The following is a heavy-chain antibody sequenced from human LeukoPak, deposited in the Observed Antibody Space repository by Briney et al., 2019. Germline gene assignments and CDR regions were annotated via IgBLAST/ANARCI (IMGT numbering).Heavy chain of an antibody. CDR2: IYYSGST. D-gene: IGHD1-26*01. V-gene: IGHV4-61*01. CDR3: ARAAYSGSYHSDY. CDR1: GGSVNSGSYY. Sequence: PSETLSLTCTVSGGSVNSGSYYWNWIRQPPGKGLEWIGYIYYSGSTNYNPSLKSRVTVSVDTSKNQFSLKLSSVTAADTAVYYCARAAYSGSYHSDYWGQGTLVTVSS. J-gene: IGHJ4*02.